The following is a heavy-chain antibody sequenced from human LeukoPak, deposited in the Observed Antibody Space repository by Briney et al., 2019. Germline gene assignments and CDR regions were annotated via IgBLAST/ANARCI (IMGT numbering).Heavy chain of an antibody. CDR3: ARDPLDYGDYYGMDV. J-gene: IGHJ6*02. CDR2: ISSSGSTI. D-gene: IGHD4-17*01. Sequence: GGSLRLSCAASGFTFSSYEMNWVRQAPGKGLEWVSYISSSGSTIYYADSVKGRFTISRDNAKNSLYLQMNSLRAEDTAVYYCARDPLDYGDYYGMDVWGQGTTVTVSS. CDR1: GFTFSSYE. V-gene: IGHV3-48*03.